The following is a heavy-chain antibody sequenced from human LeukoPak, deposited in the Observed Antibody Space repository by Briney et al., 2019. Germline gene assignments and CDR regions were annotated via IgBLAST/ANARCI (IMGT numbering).Heavy chain of an antibody. V-gene: IGHV1-18*01. Sequence: RASVKVSCKASGYTFTSYGISWVRQAPGQGLEWMGWINDYNSNTKYAQKLQGRVTMTTDKSTSTAYMELRSMRSDDKAVYYCARTTVPPYSSSWLDYWGQGTLVTVSS. J-gene: IGHJ4*02. CDR2: INDYNSNT. CDR3: ARTTVPPYSSSWLDY. D-gene: IGHD6-13*01. CDR1: GYTFTSYG.